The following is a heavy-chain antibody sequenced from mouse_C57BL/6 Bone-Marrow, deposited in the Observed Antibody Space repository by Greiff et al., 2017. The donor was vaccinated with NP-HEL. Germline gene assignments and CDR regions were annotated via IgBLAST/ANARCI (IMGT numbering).Heavy chain of an antibody. CDR2: IYPGSGCT. V-gene: IGHV1-55*01. CDR1: GYTFTSYW. J-gene: IGHJ2*01. D-gene: IGHD2-5*01. Sequence: QVQLKQPGAELVKPGASVKMSCKASGYTFTSYWITWVKQRPGQGLEWIGDIYPGSGCTNYNEKFKSKATLTVDTSSSTDYMQLSSLTSEDSAVYYCARKGGSNYGYFDYWGQGTTLTVSS. CDR3: ARKGGSNYGYFDY.